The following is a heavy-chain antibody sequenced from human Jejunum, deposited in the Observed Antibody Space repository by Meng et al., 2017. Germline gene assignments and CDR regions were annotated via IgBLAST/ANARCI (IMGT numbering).Heavy chain of an antibody. J-gene: IGHJ1*01. CDR2: IYYSENT. D-gene: IGHD6-19*01. V-gene: IGHV4-39*07. Sequence: LQRQESGPGLVQPSETLSLTCSVSGASISSSSWYWGWIRQPPGKGLEWIGSIYYSENTYYHPSLKSRVTISVDTSKNQFSLKLSSVNAADTAVYYCARGPWDSSGWPEYFQHWGQGTLVTVSS. CDR1: GASISSSSWY. CDR3: ARGPWDSSGWPEYFQH.